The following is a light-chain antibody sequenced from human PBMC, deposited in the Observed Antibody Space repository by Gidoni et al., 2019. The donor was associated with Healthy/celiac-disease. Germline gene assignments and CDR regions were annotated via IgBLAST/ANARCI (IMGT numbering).Light chain of an antibody. CDR2: STN. Sequence: QSVLTQTPSASGTPGKRVTISCSGSSSNIGSNTVNWYHQLPGTAPKLLIYSTNQRPSGVPDRFSGSKSGTSASLAISGLQSEDEADYYCAAWDDSLNGDVFGTGTKVTV. J-gene: IGLJ1*01. CDR1: SSNIGSNT. V-gene: IGLV1-44*01. CDR3: AAWDDSLNGDV.